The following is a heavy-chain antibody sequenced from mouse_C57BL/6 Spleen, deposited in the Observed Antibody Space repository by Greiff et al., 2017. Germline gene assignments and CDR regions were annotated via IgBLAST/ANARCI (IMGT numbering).Heavy chain of an antibody. J-gene: IGHJ3*01. D-gene: IGHD4-1*01. CDR1: GYTFTSYW. CDR2: IHPISGST. CDR3: ARGELTGTTAWFAY. V-gene: IGHV1-64*01. Sequence: QVQLQQPGAELVKPGASVKLSCKASGYTFTSYWMHWVKQRPGQGLEWIGMIHPISGSTNYNEKFKSKATLTVDKSSSTAYMQLSSLTSEDSAVYYCARGELTGTTAWFAYWGQGTLVTVSA.